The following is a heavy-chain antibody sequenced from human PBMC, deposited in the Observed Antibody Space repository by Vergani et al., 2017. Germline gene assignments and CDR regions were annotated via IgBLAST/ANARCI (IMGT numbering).Heavy chain of an antibody. CDR3: ARDGAVVTLDY. V-gene: IGHV1-69*08. D-gene: IGHD4-23*01. CDR2: IIPILGIA. CDR1: GGTFSSYT. Sequence: QVQLVQSGAEVKKPGSSVKVSCKASGGTFSSYTISWVRQAPGQGLEWMGRIIPILGIANYAQKFQGRVTITADKSTSTAYMELSNLRSVDTAVYYCARDGAVVTLDYWGQGTLVTVSS. J-gene: IGHJ4*02.